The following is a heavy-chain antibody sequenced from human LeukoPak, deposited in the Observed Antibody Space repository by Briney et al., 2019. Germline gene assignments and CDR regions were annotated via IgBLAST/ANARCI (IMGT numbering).Heavy chain of an antibody. V-gene: IGHV4-61*02. D-gene: IGHD6-19*01. CDR1: GVSISSGSYY. CDR3: ARLAIAVAGYYYYYMDV. CDR2: IYTSGST. Sequence: SQTLSLTCTVSGVSISSGSYYWSWIRQPAGKGLEWIGRIYTSGSTNYNPSLKSRVTISVDTSKNQFSLKLSSVTAADTAVYYCARLAIAVAGYYYYYMDVWGKGTTVTVSS. J-gene: IGHJ6*03.